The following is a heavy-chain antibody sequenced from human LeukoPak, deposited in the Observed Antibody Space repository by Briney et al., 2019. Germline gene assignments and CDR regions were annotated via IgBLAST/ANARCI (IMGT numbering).Heavy chain of an antibody. D-gene: IGHD3-10*01. CDR3: ARLGMGYASGSYSWFFDL. V-gene: IGHV4-59*08. Sequence: SETLSPTCTVSGGSISGYYWSWIRQPPGKGLEWIGYIYNSGSTNYNPSLKSRVTISVDTSENRFSLRLSSVTAADTAVYYCARLGMGYASGSYSWFFDLWGRGTLVTVSS. CDR2: IYNSGST. CDR1: GGSISGYY. J-gene: IGHJ2*01.